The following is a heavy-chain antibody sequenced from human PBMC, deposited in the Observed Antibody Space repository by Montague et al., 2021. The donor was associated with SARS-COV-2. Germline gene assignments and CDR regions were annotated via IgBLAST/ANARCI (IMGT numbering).Heavy chain of an antibody. V-gene: IGHV4-34*01. CDR1: GGSLSGYY. Sequence: SETLSLTCAVYGGSLSGYYWAWIRQTQGPGMERIGEINHGGNTNSNSSRRSGLTISVDTSKKQFSLKLSSVTTADTAVYYCASGADYDFWSGYLRYKCVGPWGLGTPVTVSS. J-gene: IGHJ5*02. D-gene: IGHD3-3*01. CDR3: ASGADYDFWSGYLRYKCVGP. CDR2: INHGGNT.